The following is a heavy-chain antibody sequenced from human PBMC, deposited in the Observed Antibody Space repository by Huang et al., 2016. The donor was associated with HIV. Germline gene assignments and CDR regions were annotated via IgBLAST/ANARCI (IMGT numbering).Heavy chain of an antibody. V-gene: IGHV3-7*01. CDR3: ARMVIIVFRRGGGFDP. J-gene: IGHJ5*02. CDR1: GFSFSTYW. D-gene: IGHD2-15*01. Sequence: EIQLVEFGGGLVQPGGSLRLSCTASGFSFSTYWMTWVRPGPGKALKSVAIMIQGRKGNSYCASKKRRLTISGGNTEISTDVEVNGLRIEGTAVFNCARMVIIVFRRGGGFDPWGEGRLVSVSS. CDR2: MIQGRKGN.